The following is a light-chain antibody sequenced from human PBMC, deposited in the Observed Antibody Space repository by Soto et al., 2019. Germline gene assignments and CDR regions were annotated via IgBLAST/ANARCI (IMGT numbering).Light chain of an antibody. CDR1: QSVSSSY. Sequence: EIVLTHSPGTLSLSPGERATLSCRASQSVSSSYLAWYQQKPGQAPRLLIYGASSRATGIPDRFSGSGSGTDFTLTISRLEPEDFAVYYCQQYASSPRTFGQGTRLEIK. J-gene: IGKJ5*01. CDR3: QQYASSPRT. V-gene: IGKV3-20*01. CDR2: GAS.